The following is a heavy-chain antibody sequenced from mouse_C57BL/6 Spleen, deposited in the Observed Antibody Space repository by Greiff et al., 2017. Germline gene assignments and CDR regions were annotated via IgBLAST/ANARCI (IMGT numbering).Heavy chain of an antibody. D-gene: IGHD2-1*01. CDR2: IYPGSGST. J-gene: IGHJ4*01. CDR3: ARRMGCNYREGYNYYAMDY. CDR1: GYTFTSYW. Sequence: VQLQQPGAELVKPGASVKMSCKASGYTFTSYWITWVKQRPGQGLEWIGDIYPGSGSTNYNEKFKSKATLTVDTSSSTAYMQLSSLTSEDSAVYYCARRMGCNYREGYNYYAMDYWGQGTSVTVSS. V-gene: IGHV1-55*01.